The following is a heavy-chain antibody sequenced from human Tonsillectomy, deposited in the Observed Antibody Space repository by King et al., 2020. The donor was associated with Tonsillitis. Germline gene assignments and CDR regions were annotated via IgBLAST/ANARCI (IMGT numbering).Heavy chain of an antibody. CDR1: GYSFTSYW. Sequence: VQLVQSGAEVKKPGESLKISCKGSGYSFTSYWIGWVRQMPGKGLEWMGIIYPGDSDTRYSPSFQGQVTISADKSISTAYLQWSSLKASDTAMYYCARHLSPFRYNSFWSGYSTDAFDIWGQGTMVTVSS. V-gene: IGHV5-51*01. CDR3: ARHLSPFRYNSFWSGYSTDAFDI. D-gene: IGHD3-3*01. CDR2: IYPGDSDT. J-gene: IGHJ3*02.